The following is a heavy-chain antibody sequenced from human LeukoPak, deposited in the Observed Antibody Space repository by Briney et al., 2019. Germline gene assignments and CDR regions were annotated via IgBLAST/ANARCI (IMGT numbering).Heavy chain of an antibody. Sequence: PSETLSLTCTVSGGSISSFHWSWIRQPPGKGLEWIGYIYYSGNTNYNPSLESRVTISVDTSKNQFSLKLTSVTAADTAVYYCARFTISSSPRWTWGQGTLVTVSS. CDR3: ARFTISSSPRWT. V-gene: IGHV4-59*01. J-gene: IGHJ5*02. CDR2: IYYSGNT. D-gene: IGHD6-13*01. CDR1: GGSISSFH.